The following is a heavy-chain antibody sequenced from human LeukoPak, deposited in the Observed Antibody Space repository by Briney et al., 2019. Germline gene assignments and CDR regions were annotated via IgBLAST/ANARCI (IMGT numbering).Heavy chain of an antibody. CDR2: IYYSGST. V-gene: IGHV4-59*08. CDR1: GGSISSYY. J-gene: IGHJ3*02. D-gene: IGHD3-10*01. Sequence: SETLSLTCTVSGGSISSYYWSWIRQPPGKGLEWIGYIYYSGSTYYNPSLKSRVTISVDTSKNQFSLKLSSVTAADTAVYYCATRLGFGGYEAFDIWGQGTMVTVSS. CDR3: ATRLGFGGYEAFDI.